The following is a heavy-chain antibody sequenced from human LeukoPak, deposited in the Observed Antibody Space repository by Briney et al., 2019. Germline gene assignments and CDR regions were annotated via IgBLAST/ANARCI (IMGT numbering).Heavy chain of an antibody. Sequence: GGSLRLSRTASGFTVSSNSMSWVRQAPGKGLEWVSGIYSGGGTLYADSMKGRFTTSRDNSKNTLYLQINSLRAEDTAVYYCARTPGIFGVLIIGYFDLWGRGTLVTVSS. CDR2: IYSGGGT. D-gene: IGHD3-3*01. CDR1: GFTVSSNS. CDR3: ARTPGIFGVLIIGYFDL. J-gene: IGHJ2*01. V-gene: IGHV3-53*01.